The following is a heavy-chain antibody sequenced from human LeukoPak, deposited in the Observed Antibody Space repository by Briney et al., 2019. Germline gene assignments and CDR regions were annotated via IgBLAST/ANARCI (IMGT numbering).Heavy chain of an antibody. CDR2: IYAGDSDT. Sequence: GGSLQISGMVSGYRFTTYWIGWVRHIPGKGVEWGGIIYAGDSDTKYSPSFQGHVTISADTSISTAYLQWSSLKASDTAMYYCARLISGSYPLDAFDIWGQGTMVTVSS. CDR1: GYRFTTYW. CDR3: ARLISGSYPLDAFDI. V-gene: IGHV5-51*01. J-gene: IGHJ3*02. D-gene: IGHD1-26*01.